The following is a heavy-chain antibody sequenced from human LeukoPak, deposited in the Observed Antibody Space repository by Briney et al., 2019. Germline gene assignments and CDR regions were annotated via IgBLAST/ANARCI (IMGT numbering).Heavy chain of an antibody. CDR3: VKDQGECPGSRCYLRFLEY. CDR1: GFNFSIYG. V-gene: IGHV3-30*02. D-gene: IGHD3-3*01. CDR2: VRYDQSAT. J-gene: IGHJ4*02. Sequence: GGSLRLSCAASGFNFSIYGMHWVRQAPGKRLERVTFVRYDQSATVYADSVQGRFAISRDNSKNTVYLQMNSLRVEDTALYFCVKDQGECPGSRCYLRFLEYWGQGTLVIVSS.